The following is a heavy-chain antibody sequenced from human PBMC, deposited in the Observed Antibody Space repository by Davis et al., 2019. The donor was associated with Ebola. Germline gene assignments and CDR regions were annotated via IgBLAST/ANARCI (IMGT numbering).Heavy chain of an antibody. Sequence: ASVKVSCKASGYTFTSYYMHWVRQAPGQGLEWMGIINPSGGSTSYAQKFQGRVTMTRNTSISTAYMELSSLRSEDTAVYYCARLVGEFYFYGMDVWDKGTTVTVSS. CDR3: ARLVGEFYFYGMDV. J-gene: IGHJ6*04. D-gene: IGHD3-10*01. CDR2: INPSGGST. CDR1: GYTFTSYY. V-gene: IGHV1-46*01.